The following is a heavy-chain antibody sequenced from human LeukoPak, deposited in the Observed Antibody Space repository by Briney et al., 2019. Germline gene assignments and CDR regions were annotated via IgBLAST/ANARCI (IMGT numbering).Heavy chain of an antibody. CDR3: ARVGVEDPLGPPETSSAWYSWFDP. Sequence: ASVKVSCKASGYTFNRYFMHWVRQAPGQGLEWMGIISPSGGTTTYAQKFQDRVTMTRDTSTSTVYMELSSLRSEDTAVYYCARVGVEDPLGPPETSSAWYSWFDPWGQGTLVTVSS. J-gene: IGHJ5*02. CDR1: GYTFNRYF. CDR2: ISPSGGTT. D-gene: IGHD6-19*01. V-gene: IGHV1-46*02.